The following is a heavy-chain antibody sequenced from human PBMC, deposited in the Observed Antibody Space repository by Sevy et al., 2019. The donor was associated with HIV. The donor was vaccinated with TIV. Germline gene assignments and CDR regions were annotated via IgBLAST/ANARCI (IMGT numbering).Heavy chain of an antibody. CDR3: VREAANVRYFDY. V-gene: IGHV3-21*01. CDR1: GFAFSTYS. CDR2: ISGSGSYI. J-gene: IGHJ4*02. Sequence: GGSLRLSCAAPGFAFSTYSMNWVRQAPGKGLEWVSSISGSGSYIYYADSVQGRVAISRDNAKSSLYLQMNSLRAEDTAVYYCVREAANVRYFDYWGQGTLVTVSS. D-gene: IGHD3-10*02.